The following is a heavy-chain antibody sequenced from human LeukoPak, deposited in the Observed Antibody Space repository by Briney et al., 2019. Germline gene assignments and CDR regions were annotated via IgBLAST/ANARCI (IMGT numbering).Heavy chain of an antibody. V-gene: IGHV3-48*03. CDR1: GFTFSSYE. CDR2: ISSSGSTM. D-gene: IGHD2-2*01. J-gene: IGHJ3*01. CDR3: AREPFSTDWKVTTNALDL. Sequence: GGSLRLSCAASGFTFSSYEMNWVRQAPGKGLEWVSYISSSGSTMYYADSVKGRFTISRDNAKDSVSLKMNSLKAEDTGVYFCAREPFSTDWKVTTNALDLWGQGTMVIVSS.